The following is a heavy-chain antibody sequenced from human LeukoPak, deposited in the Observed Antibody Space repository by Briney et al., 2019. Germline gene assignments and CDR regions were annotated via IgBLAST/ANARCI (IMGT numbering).Heavy chain of an antibody. CDR2: IIPIFGTV. Sequence: SVKVSCKASGGTFSSYAISWVRQAPGQGLEWMGGIIPIFGTVNYAQKFQGRVTITTDESTSTAYMELSSLRSEDTAVYYCARDLAGYSSSFDYWGQGTLVTVSS. CDR1: GGTFSSYA. CDR3: ARDLAGYSSSFDY. D-gene: IGHD6-19*01. V-gene: IGHV1-69*05. J-gene: IGHJ4*02.